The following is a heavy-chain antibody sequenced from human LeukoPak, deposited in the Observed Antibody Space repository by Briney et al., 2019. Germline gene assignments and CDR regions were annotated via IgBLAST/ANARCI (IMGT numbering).Heavy chain of an antibody. CDR1: GFTFSSYG. Sequence: GGSLRLSCAASGFTFSSYGMHWVRQAPGKGLEWVAFIRYDGSNKYYADSVKGRFTISRDNSKNTLYLQMNSLRAEDTAVYYCARVFEYSSSPGYFDLWAVAPWSLSPQ. D-gene: IGHD6-6*01. J-gene: IGHJ2*01. CDR2: IRYDGSNK. V-gene: IGHV3-30*02. CDR3: ARVFEYSSSPGYFDL.